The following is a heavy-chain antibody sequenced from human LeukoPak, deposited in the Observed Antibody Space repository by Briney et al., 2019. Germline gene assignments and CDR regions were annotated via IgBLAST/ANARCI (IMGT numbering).Heavy chain of an antibody. J-gene: IGHJ3*02. CDR3: ARQRAGTANDAFDI. V-gene: IGHV3-20*04. CDR1: GGSISSYY. D-gene: IGHD6-19*01. Sequence: ETLSLTCTVSGGSISSYYWSWIREPPGKGLEWVSGINWNGGSTGYADSVKGRFTISRDNAKNSLYLQMNSLRAEDTALYYCARQRAGTANDAFDIWGQGTMVTVSS. CDR2: INWNGGST.